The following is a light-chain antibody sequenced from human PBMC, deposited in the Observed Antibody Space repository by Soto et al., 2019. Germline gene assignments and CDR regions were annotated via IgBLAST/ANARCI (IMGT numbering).Light chain of an antibody. CDR1: SSTIGSDY. CDR3: AAWDDSLSGVV. V-gene: IGLV1-47*01. J-gene: IGLJ3*02. CDR2: GDN. Sequence: QSVLTQPPSASGTPGQRVTISCSGSSSTIGSDYVYWYQQLPGTAPELFIYGDNQRPPGVPDRFSGSKSGTSASLAISGLRSEDEADYYCAAWDDSLSGVVFGGGTKLTVL.